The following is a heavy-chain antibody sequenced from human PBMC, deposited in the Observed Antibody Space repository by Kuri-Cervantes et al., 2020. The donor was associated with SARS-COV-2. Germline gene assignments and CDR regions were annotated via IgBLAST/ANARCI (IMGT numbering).Heavy chain of an antibody. V-gene: IGHV3-48*01. CDR1: GFTFSIYS. CDR2: ISSSSTI. J-gene: IGHJ5*02. CDR3: ARDYGP. Sequence: AGSLTHSCAASGFTFSIYSMNWVRQAPGKGLEWVSYISSSSTIYYADSVKGRFTISRDNAKNSLYLQMNSLRAEDTAVYYCARDYGPWGQRTLVTVSS. D-gene: IGHD3-16*01.